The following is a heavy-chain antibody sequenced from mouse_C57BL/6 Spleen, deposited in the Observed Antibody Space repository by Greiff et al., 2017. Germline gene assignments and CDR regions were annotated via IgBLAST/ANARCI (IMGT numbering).Heavy chain of an antibody. Sequence: VQLQQSGAELVKPGASVKISCKASGYAFSSYWMNWVQQRPGKGLEWIGQIYPGDGDTNYNGKFKGKATLTADKSSSTAYMQLSSLTSEDSAVYFCARDYYDWYFDVWGTGTTVTVSS. D-gene: IGHD1-1*01. V-gene: IGHV1-80*01. CDR3: ARDYYDWYFDV. J-gene: IGHJ1*03. CDR1: GYAFSSYW. CDR2: IYPGDGDT.